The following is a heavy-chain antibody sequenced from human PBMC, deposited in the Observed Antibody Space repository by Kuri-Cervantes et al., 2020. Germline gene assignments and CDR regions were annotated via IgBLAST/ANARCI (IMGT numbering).Heavy chain of an antibody. Sequence: SLKISCAASGFTFDDYAMHWVRQAPGKGLEWVSGISWNSGRLNYADSVKGRFTISRDNAKNSLYLQMNSLRAEDTALYYCAKDISTFWGLIFYSFDFWGQGTLVTVSS. D-gene: IGHD3-16*02. CDR3: AKDISTFWGLIFYSFDF. CDR1: GFTFDDYA. J-gene: IGHJ4*02. V-gene: IGHV3-9*01. CDR2: ISWNSGRL.